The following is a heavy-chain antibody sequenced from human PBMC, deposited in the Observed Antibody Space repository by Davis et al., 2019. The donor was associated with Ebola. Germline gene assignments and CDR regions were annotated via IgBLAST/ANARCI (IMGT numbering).Heavy chain of an antibody. D-gene: IGHD6-19*01. V-gene: IGHV1-18*01. J-gene: IGHJ6*02. CDR3: ARDRCSGWYKGYYGMDV. CDR1: GYTFTSYG. Sequence: AASVKVSCKASGYTFTSYGISWVRQAPGQGLEWMGWICAYIANTNYAQKFQGRVTITADESTSTAYMELSSLRSEDTAVYYCARDRCSGWYKGYYGMDVWGQGTTVTVSS. CDR2: ICAYIANT.